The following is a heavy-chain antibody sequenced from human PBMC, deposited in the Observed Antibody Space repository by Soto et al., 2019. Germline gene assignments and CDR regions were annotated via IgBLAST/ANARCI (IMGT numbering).Heavy chain of an antibody. J-gene: IGHJ3*02. V-gene: IGHV4-34*01. Sequence: QVQLQQWRAGLLKPSETLSPPCAVYGGSFSDYSWCWIRQPPGKGLVWIGEINYSGSTNYEPSLKSRVTESVDTSKNQFSLGLSAVTAADTALYYSARRRISGRRGGAFGICGQGTMVTFSS. D-gene: IGHD6-6*01. CDR2: INYSGST. CDR1: GGSFSDYS. CDR3: ARRRISGRRGGAFGI.